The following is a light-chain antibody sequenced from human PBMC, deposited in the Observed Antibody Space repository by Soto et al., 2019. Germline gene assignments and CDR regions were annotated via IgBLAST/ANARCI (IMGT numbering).Light chain of an antibody. CDR2: RNN. CDR1: SSNIGSNY. Sequence: QSVLTQPPSASGPPGQRVTISCSGSSSNIGSNYVYWYQQLPGTAPKLLIYRNNQRPSGVPDRFSGSKSGTSASLAISGLRPEDEADYYCAAWDDSLSGCYVFGTGTKLTVL. CDR3: AAWDDSLSGCYV. J-gene: IGLJ1*01. V-gene: IGLV1-47*01.